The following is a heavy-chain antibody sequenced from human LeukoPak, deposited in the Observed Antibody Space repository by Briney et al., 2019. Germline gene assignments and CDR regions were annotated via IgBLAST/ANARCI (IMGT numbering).Heavy chain of an antibody. J-gene: IGHJ4*02. Sequence: PGGSLRLSCAASGCTFSSYAMHWVRQAPGKGLEYVSAISSNGCSTYYANSVKGRFTISRDNSKNTLYLHMGSLRAEDMAVYYCAREGPEYYFDYWGQGTLVTVSS. CDR1: GCTFSSYA. CDR3: AREGPEYYFDY. V-gene: IGHV3-64*01. CDR2: ISSNGCST.